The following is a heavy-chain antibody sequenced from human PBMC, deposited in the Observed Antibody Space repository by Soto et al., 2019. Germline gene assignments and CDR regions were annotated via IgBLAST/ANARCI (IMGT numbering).Heavy chain of an antibody. J-gene: IGHJ4*02. Sequence: HPGGSLRLSCAASGFTFSSYAMSWVRQAPGKGLEWVSAISGSGGSTYYADSVKGRFTIFRDNSKNTLYLQMNSLRAEDTAVYYCATQHQHGPIAAAGKEYYFDYWGQGTLLTVSS. V-gene: IGHV3-23*01. CDR2: ISGSGGST. D-gene: IGHD6-13*01. CDR1: GFTFSSYA. CDR3: ATQHQHGPIAAAGKEYYFDY.